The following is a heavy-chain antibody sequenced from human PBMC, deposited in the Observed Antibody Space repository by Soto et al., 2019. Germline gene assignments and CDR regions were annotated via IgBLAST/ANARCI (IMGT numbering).Heavy chain of an antibody. CDR2: INAGNGNS. J-gene: IGHJ6*02. Sequence: QVQLVQSGAEEKKPGASVKVSCKASGYPFSNYAMHWVRQAPGQGLEWMGWINAGNGNSKYSQKFQGRVTITRDTSANTAYMELDSLRSEDTAVDYCATSTYCSSSTCYQWYGMDVWGQGTTVTVS. D-gene: IGHD2-2*01. V-gene: IGHV1-3*05. CDR3: ATSTYCSSSTCYQWYGMDV. CDR1: GYPFSNYA.